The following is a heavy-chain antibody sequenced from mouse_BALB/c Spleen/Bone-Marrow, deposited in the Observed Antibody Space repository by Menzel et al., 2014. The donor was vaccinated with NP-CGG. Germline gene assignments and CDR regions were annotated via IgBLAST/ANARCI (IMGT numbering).Heavy chain of an antibody. CDR1: GYDFIYYW. Sequence: VLLVESGAELVRPGTSVKVSCKASGYDFIYYWIEWIKQRPGQGLEWIGVINPGSGGINYNEKFKGRATLTADKSSSTAYMQLSSLTSDDSAVYCSARELVRCMDYWGPGTSVTVSS. CDR3: ARELVRCMDY. D-gene: IGHD1-1*01. V-gene: IGHV1-54*01. CDR2: INPGSGGI. J-gene: IGHJ4*01.